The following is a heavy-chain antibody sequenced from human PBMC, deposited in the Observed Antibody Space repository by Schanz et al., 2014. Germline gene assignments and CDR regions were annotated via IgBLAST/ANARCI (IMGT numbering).Heavy chain of an antibody. J-gene: IGHJ6*03. CDR2: IIPSLGLA. CDR1: GYTFSSYG. D-gene: IGHD2-2*02. Sequence: QVQLVQSGAEVKKPGASVKVSCKASGYTFSSYGITWVRQAPGQGLEWMGRIIPSLGLAKYEQKFQGRVTITADKSTSTAYMELTSLRSEDTAVYYCAGTYCSSTSCYTGYYYMDVWGKGTTVTVSS. CDR3: AGTYCSSTSCYTGYYYMDV. V-gene: IGHV1-69*04.